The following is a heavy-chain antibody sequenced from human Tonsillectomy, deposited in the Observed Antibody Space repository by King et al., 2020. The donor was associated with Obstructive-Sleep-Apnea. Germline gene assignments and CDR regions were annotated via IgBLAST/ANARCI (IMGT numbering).Heavy chain of an antibody. V-gene: IGHV3-7*03. D-gene: IGHD3-3*01. CDR3: ARDHKDYDFWSGYYTYYFDY. CDR2: IKQDGSER. CDR1: GFTFSRYW. Sequence: VQLVESGGGLVQPGGSLRLSCAASGFTFSRYWMNWVRQAPGKGLEWVANIKQDGSERYYVDFVKGRFTISRDNAKNSLYLQMNSLRAEDTAVYYCARDHKDYDFWSGYYTYYFDYWGQGTLVTVSS. J-gene: IGHJ4*02.